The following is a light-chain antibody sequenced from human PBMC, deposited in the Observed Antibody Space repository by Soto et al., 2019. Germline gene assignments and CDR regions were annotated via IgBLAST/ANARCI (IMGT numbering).Light chain of an antibody. CDR2: DVS. V-gene: IGLV2-11*01. J-gene: IGLJ1*01. Sequence: QSALTQPRSVSGSPGQSVSISCSGTSSDVGRYSYVSWYQQHPGKAPQLMIYDVSERPSGVPDRFSGSKSANTASLTISGLQAEDEADSYCCSYAGSYTGVFGTGTKVTGL. CDR1: SSDVGRYSY. CDR3: CSYAGSYTGV.